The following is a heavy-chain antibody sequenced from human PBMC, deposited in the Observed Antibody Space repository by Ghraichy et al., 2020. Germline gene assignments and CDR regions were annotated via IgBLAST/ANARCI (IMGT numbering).Heavy chain of an antibody. J-gene: IGHJ6*04. D-gene: IGHD1-26*01. CDR3: SSPKWTDV. V-gene: IGHV3-73*01. CDR2: ITNKANNYAT. CDR1: GFTFSGST. Sequence: GGSLRLSCAASGFTFSGSTVHWVRQASGKGLEWVGRITNKANNYATIYPASVKGRFTISRDDSKDTSYLQMNSLKTEDAAVYYCSSPKWTDVWGKGTTVTVSS.